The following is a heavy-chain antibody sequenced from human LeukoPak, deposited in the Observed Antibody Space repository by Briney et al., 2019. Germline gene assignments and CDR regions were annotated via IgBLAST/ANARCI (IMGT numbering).Heavy chain of an antibody. J-gene: IGHJ4*02. CDR2: IPSSSTSI. D-gene: IGHD6-13*01. CDR1: GGSLSGYY. Sequence: ETLSLTCAVYGGSLSGYYWSWIRQSPGKGLEWVSSIPSSSTSIYYADSLRGRFTVSRDNAKNSLYLQMNSLRAEDTAVYSCVRVEDWGAAGNRMDYWGQGTLVTVSS. V-gene: IGHV3-21*01. CDR3: VRVEDWGAAGNRMDY.